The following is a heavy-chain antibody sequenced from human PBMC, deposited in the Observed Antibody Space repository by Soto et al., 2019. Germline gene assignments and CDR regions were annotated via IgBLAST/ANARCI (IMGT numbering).Heavy chain of an antibody. Sequence: QVQLQQWGAGLLKPSETLSLTCAVYGGSFSGYYWSWIRQPPGKGLEWIGEINHSGSTNYNPSLKSRVTISVDTSKNQFSLKLSSVTAADTAVYYCARGRLRYFDWLSTSFDYWGQGTLVTASS. D-gene: IGHD3-9*01. CDR3: ARGRLRYFDWLSTSFDY. J-gene: IGHJ4*02. CDR1: GGSFSGYY. V-gene: IGHV4-34*01. CDR2: INHSGST.